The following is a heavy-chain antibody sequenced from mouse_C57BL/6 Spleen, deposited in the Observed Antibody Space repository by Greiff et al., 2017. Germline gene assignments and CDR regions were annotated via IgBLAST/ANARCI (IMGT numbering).Heavy chain of an antibody. CDR1: GFTFSSYG. CDR3: ASITTDWYFDV. J-gene: IGHJ1*03. Sequence: DVMLVESGGDLVKPGGSLKLSCAASGFTFSSYGMSWVRQTPDKRLEWVATISSGGSYTYYPDSVKGRFTISRDNAKNTLYLQMSSLKSEDTAMYYCASITTDWYFDVWGTGTTVTVSS. D-gene: IGHD1-1*01. CDR2: ISSGGSYT. V-gene: IGHV5-6*02.